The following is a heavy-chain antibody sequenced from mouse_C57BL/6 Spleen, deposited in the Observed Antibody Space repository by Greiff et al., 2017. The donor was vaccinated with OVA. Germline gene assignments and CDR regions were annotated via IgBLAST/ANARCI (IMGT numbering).Heavy chain of an antibody. CDR3: ARGFTTVVATDY. D-gene: IGHD1-1*01. J-gene: IGHJ2*01. V-gene: IGHV1-80*01. CDR2: IYPGDGDT. CDR1: GYAFSSYW. Sequence: VMLVESGAELVKPGASVKISCKASGYAFSSYWMNWVKQRPGKGLEWIGQIYPGDGDTNYNGKFKGKATLTADKSSSTAYMQLSILTSEDSAVYFCARGFTTVVATDYWGQGTTLTVSS.